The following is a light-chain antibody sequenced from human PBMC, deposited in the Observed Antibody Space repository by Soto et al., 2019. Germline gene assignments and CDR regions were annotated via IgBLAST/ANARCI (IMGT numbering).Light chain of an antibody. CDR2: DVT. CDR1: SSDVGAYKF. J-gene: IGLJ1*01. Sequence: QSALTQPASVSGSPGQSITISCTGTSSDVGAYKFVSWYQHHPGKAPKLIIYDVTTRPSGVSNRFSGSKSGDTASLTISGLQSEDEADYYSSSFTSSTPYVFRTGTKVTV. V-gene: IGLV2-14*03. CDR3: SSFTSSTPYV.